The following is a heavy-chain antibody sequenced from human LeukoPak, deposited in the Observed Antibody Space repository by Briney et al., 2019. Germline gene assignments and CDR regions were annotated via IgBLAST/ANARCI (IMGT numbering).Heavy chain of an antibody. CDR2: ISASGVMT. CDR3: AKDRSIGTYYTFDH. CDR1: GFTFSSYS. Sequence: GGSLRLSCAASGFTFSSYSMNWVRQAPGKGLEWVASISASGVMTYYADSVKGRFTVSRDNSKNSLYLQMSSLTAADTAVYSCAKDRSIGTYYTFDHWGLGTLVTVSS. V-gene: IGHV3-23*01. D-gene: IGHD1-26*01. J-gene: IGHJ4*02.